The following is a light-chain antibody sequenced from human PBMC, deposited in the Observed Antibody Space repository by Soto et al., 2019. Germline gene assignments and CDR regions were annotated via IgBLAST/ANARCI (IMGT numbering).Light chain of an antibody. CDR2: GAS. Sequence: EVVLTQFPATLSLSPGDRAALSCKASQSVXXXXAWYQQRPGQAPRLLIYGASNRAAGIPDRFSGSGSGTDFTLTINSLEPEDFAVYYCQQRSNWPPITFGQGTRLDIK. J-gene: IGKJ5*01. V-gene: IGKV3-11*01. CDR3: QQRSNWPPIT. CDR1: QSVXXX.